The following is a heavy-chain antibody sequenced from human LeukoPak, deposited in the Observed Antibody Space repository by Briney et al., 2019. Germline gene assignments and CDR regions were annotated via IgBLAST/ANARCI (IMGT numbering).Heavy chain of an antibody. D-gene: IGHD2-8*01. V-gene: IGHV4-30-4*01. J-gene: IGHJ6*02. CDR2: IYYSGST. CDR3: ASLCTNGVCYTANYYYYGMDV. Sequence: SQTLSLTCTVSGGSISSGDYYWSWIRQPPGKGLEWIGYIYYSGSTYYNPSLKSRVTISVDTSKNQFSLKLSSVTAADTAVYYCASLCTNGVCYTANYYYYGMDVWGQGTTVTVSS. CDR1: GGSISSGDYY.